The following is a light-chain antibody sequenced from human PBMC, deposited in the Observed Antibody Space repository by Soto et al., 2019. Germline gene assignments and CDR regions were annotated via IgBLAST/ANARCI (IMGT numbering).Light chain of an antibody. CDR2: KAS. J-gene: IGKJ4*01. V-gene: IGKV1-5*03. CDR3: QQYNSYPLT. CDR1: QSISSW. Sequence: DIQMTQSPSTLSASVGDRVTITCRASQSISSWLAWYQQKPGKAPKLLLYKASSLERGVDSRFSGSGSGTEFTLTISSLQPDDFATYYCQQYNSYPLTFGGGTKVEIK.